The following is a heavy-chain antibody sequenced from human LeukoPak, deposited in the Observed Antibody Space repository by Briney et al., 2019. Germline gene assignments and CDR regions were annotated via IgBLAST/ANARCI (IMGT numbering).Heavy chain of an antibody. V-gene: IGHV4-39*01. J-gene: IGHJ4*02. D-gene: IGHD3-3*01. CDR2: IYYSGST. Sequence: SETLSLTCTVSGGSISSSSYYWGWIRQPPGKGLEWIGSIYYSGSTYYNPSLKSRVTISVDTSKNQFSLKLSSVTAADTAVYYCARTGHRYDFWSGTIDYWGQGTLVTVSS. CDR3: ARTGHRYDFWSGTIDY. CDR1: GGSISSSSYY.